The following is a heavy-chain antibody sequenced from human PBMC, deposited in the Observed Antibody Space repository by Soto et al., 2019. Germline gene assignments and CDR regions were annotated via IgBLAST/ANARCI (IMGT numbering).Heavy chain of an antibody. J-gene: IGHJ6*03. CDR1: GFTFSSYS. CDR2: ISSSSSYI. CDR3: ARDQDSSSWPPGFYLDV. D-gene: IGHD6-13*01. Sequence: GGSLRLSCAASGFTFSSYSMNWVRQAPGKGLEWVSSISSSSSYIYYADSVKGRFTISSDNAKNSLYLQMNSLRAEDTAVYYCARDQDSSSWPPGFYLDVWGKGTTVTVSS. V-gene: IGHV3-21*01.